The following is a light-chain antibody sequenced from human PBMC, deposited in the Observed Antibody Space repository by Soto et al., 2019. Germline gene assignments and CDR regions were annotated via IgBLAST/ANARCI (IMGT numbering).Light chain of an antibody. V-gene: IGLV2-14*01. CDR3: SSYTGSNTLYV. Sequence: QSALTQPASVSGSPGQSITISCTGTSSDVGGYNYVSWYQQHPGKAPKLMIYDVSNRPSGVSNRFSGSKSGNTASLTISGLQAEDEADYYCSSYTGSNTLYVFGTGTKLTVL. CDR2: DVS. J-gene: IGLJ1*01. CDR1: SSDVGGYNY.